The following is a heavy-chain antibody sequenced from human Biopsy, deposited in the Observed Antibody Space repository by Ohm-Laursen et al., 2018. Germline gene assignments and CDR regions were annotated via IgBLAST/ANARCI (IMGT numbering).Heavy chain of an antibody. J-gene: IGHJ2*01. CDR2: INFTGRT. V-gene: IGHV4-59*12. CDR1: GGPIDSYY. CDR3: ASAGYNPDWNFDL. Sequence: GTLSLTCTVSGGPIDSYYWSWIRQPPGKALEWIGYINFTGRTSYNPSLKSRVTMSVNTSKKQFSLRLSSVTAADTAVYYCASAGYNPDWNFDLGGRGTRVTVSS. D-gene: IGHD5-24*01.